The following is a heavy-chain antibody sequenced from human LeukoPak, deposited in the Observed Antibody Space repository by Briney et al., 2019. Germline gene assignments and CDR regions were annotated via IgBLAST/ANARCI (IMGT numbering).Heavy chain of an antibody. CDR1: GGTFSSYA. J-gene: IGHJ5*02. V-gene: IGHV1-69*05. D-gene: IGHD3-3*01. CDR3: AANHYDFWSGSLT. Sequence: SVKVSCKASGGTFSSYAISWVRQAPGQGLEWMGGIIPIFGTANYAQKFQGRVTITTDESTSTAYMELSSLRSEDTAVYYCAANHYDFWSGSLTWGQGTLVTVSS. CDR2: IIPIFGTA.